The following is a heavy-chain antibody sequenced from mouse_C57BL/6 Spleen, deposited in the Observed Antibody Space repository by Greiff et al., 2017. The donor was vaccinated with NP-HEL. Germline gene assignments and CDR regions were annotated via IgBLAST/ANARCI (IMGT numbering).Heavy chain of an antibody. CDR3: ARKNDYGWYFDV. V-gene: IGHV1-64*01. J-gene: IGHJ1*03. Sequence: QVQLKQPGAELVKPGASVKLSCKASGYTFTSYWMHWVKQRPGQGLEWIGMIHPNSGSTNYNEKFKSKATLTVDKSSSTAYMQLSSLTSEDSAVYYCARKNDYGWYFDVWGTGTTVTVSS. CDR2: IHPNSGST. D-gene: IGHD1-1*01. CDR1: GYTFTSYW.